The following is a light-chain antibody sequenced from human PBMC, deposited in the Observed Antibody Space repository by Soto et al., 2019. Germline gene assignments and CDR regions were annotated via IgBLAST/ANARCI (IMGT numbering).Light chain of an antibody. CDR3: SSFISYNTEV. CDR2: DVT. Sequence: QSALTQPASVSGSPGQSITISCTGTSRDDGGYNYVSWYQQHPGKAPKLMIYDVTNRPSWVSSRFSGTKSGNTASLTISGLQAEDEADYYCSSFISYNTEVFGTGTKLIVL. V-gene: IGLV2-14*01. J-gene: IGLJ1*01. CDR1: SRDDGGYNY.